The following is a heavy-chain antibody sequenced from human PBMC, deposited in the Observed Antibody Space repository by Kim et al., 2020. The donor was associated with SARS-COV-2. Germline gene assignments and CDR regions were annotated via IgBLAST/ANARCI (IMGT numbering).Heavy chain of an antibody. CDR3: ARGIKEGTLLVYGDYRAWFDP. CDR1: GGSFSGYY. D-gene: IGHD4-17*01. CDR2: INHSGST. J-gene: IGHJ5*02. Sequence: SETLSLTCAVYGGSFSGYYWSWIRQPPGKGLEWIGEINHSGSTNYNPSLKSRVTISVDTSKNQFSLKLSSVTAADTAVYYCARGIKEGTLLVYGDYRAWFDPWGQGTLVTVSS. V-gene: IGHV4-34*01.